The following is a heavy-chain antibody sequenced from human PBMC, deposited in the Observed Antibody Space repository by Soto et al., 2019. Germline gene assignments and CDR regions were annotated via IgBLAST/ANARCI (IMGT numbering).Heavy chain of an antibody. V-gene: IGHV1-69*11. D-gene: IGHD3-16*01. CDR1: GGTFSSYA. J-gene: IGHJ4*02. CDR3: ARGQTGGGWGYYFDY. CDR2: IIPILGTA. Sequence: QVQLVQSGAEVKKPGSSVKVSCKASGGTFSSYAIDWVRQAPGQGLEWMGGIIPILGTADYAQKFQGRVTITADESTSTAYMELGSLRSEDTAVYYCARGQTGGGWGYYFDYWGQGTLVTVSS.